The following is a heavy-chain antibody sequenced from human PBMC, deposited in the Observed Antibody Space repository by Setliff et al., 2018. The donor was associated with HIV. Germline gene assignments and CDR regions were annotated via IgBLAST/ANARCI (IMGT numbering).Heavy chain of an antibody. CDR3: ARAPPGIQNDAFDV. V-gene: IGHV4-61*09. CDR1: GDSVSGPNYN. Sequence: SETLSLTCAVSGDSVSGPNYNWTWIRQPAGKGPEWIGHIYTNGYTNYNPSLKSRVTISVDTSKNQFSLKLTSVTAADTAVYYCARAPPGIQNDAFDVWGQGTMVTVSS. CDR2: IYTNGYT. J-gene: IGHJ3*01.